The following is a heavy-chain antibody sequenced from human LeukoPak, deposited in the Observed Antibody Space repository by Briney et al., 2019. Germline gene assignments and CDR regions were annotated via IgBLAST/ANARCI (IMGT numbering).Heavy chain of an antibody. Sequence: GGSLRLSCAASGFTFSSYAMHWVRQAPGKGLEWVAVISYDGSNKYYADSVKGRFTISRDSSKNTLYLQMNSLRAEDTAVYYCARDFAPPYGGHFDYWGQGTLVTVSS. CDR3: ARDFAPPYGGHFDY. V-gene: IGHV3-30-3*01. CDR1: GFTFSSYA. D-gene: IGHD4-23*01. J-gene: IGHJ4*02. CDR2: ISYDGSNK.